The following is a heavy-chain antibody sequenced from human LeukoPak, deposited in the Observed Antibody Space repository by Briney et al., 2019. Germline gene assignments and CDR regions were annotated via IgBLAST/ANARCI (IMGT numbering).Heavy chain of an antibody. CDR3: ALEKDDSPDY. D-gene: IGHD3-22*01. Sequence: PGGSLRLSCAASGFTLSSYWMNWVRQAPGKGLEWVANIKQDGSEKYYVDSVKGRFTISRDNSKNTLYLQMNSLRAEDTAVYYCALEKDDSPDYWGQGTLVTVSS. J-gene: IGHJ4*02. CDR1: GFTLSSYW. CDR2: IKQDGSEK. V-gene: IGHV3-7*03.